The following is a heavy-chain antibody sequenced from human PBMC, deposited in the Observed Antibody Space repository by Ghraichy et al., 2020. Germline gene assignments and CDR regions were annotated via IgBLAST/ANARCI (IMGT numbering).Heavy chain of an antibody. J-gene: IGHJ3*02. V-gene: IGHV3-23*01. CDR1: GFIFPNFA. D-gene: IGHD3-10*01. Sequence: GGSLRLSCTASGFIFPNFAMSWVRQAPGKGPEWVSSIHGGSACQFYTDSVKGRFIVSRDDSKNTLYLEMSSLRVDDTAIYFCVKDSVKSNGVFDAFDIWGRGTMVTVSS. CDR3: VKDSVKSNGVFDAFDI. CDR2: IHGGSACQ.